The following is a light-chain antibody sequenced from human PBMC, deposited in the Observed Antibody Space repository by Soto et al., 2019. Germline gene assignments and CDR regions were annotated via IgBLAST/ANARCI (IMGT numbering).Light chain of an antibody. Sequence: EIVLTQSPATLSLSPGERATLSCRASQSVTSYLAWYQQKPGQAPRLLIYDASTRATGIPARFSGSGSGTNFPLTISGLEPEDFAVYSCQQGSNWLFGQGTRLEIK. CDR2: DAS. J-gene: IGKJ5*01. CDR1: QSVTSY. CDR3: QQGSNWL. V-gene: IGKV3-11*01.